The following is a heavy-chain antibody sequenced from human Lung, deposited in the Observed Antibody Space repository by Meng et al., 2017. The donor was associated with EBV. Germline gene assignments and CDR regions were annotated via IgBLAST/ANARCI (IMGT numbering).Heavy chain of an antibody. J-gene: IGHJ4*02. D-gene: IGHD3-10*02. Sequence: QVQLRQSGPGLVKPSQTLSLTCAISGDSVSSNTAAWNWIRQSPSRGLEWLGRTYYRSKWYTDYAVSVKSRIAINPDTSKNQFSLQLTSVTPEDTAIYYCARDWGDVRGGFDFWGQGTLVTVSS. CDR3: ARDWGDVRGGFDF. V-gene: IGHV6-1*01. CDR1: GDSVSSNTAA. CDR2: TYYRSKWYT.